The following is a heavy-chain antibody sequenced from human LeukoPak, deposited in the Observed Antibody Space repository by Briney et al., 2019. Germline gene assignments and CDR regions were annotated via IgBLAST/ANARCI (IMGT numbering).Heavy chain of an antibody. D-gene: IGHD1-26*01. CDR2: INPNSGGT. CDR1: GYIFADYY. J-gene: IGHJ3*02. Sequence: ASVKVSCKASGYIFADYYMHWVRQAPGQGLEWMGWINPNSGGTNYAQKFQGRVTMTRDTSISTAYMELSRLRSDDTAVYYCARERPEGGGAFDIWGQGTMVTVSS. V-gene: IGHV1-2*02. CDR3: ARERPEGGGAFDI.